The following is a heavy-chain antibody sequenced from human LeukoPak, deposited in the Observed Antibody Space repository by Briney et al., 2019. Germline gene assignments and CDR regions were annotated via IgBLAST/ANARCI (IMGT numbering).Heavy chain of an antibody. CDR3: ASSKGSSNNMIVVVPFDY. V-gene: IGHV4-39*01. Sequence: SETLSLTCTVSGGSIISCSYYGGWIRQPPGKGLEWIGSIYYSGSTYYNPSLKSRVPISVDTSKNQFSLKLSSVTAADTTVNYCASSKGSSNNMIVVVPFDYWGQGTLVTVSS. J-gene: IGHJ4*02. CDR2: IYYSGST. CDR1: GGSIISCSYY. D-gene: IGHD3-22*01.